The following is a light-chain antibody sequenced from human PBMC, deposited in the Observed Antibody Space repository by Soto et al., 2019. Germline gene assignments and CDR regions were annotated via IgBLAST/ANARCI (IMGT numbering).Light chain of an antibody. V-gene: IGKV1-5*01. J-gene: IGKJ1*01. Sequence: GNRVTITCRASHTISTWMAWYQQKPGKAPKLLVYDASTLQSGVASRFSGSGSGTEFTLIISGLQPDDSATYYCRHYNSYSEAFGQGTKVDIK. CDR2: DAS. CDR3: RHYNSYSEA. CDR1: HTISTW.